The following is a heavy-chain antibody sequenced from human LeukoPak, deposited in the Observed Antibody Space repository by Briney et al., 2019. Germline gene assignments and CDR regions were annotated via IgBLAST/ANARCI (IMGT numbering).Heavy chain of an antibody. CDR2: IYHSGST. CDR3: AREPRKALPGYSSSWYVYYYYGMDV. D-gene: IGHD6-13*01. Sequence: PSETLSLTCAVSGGSISSINWWSWVRQPPGKGREWIGEIYHSGSTNYNPSLKSRVTISVDKSKNQFSLKPSSVTAADTAVYYCAREPRKALPGYSSSWYVYYYYGMDVWGKGTTVTVSS. V-gene: IGHV4-4*02. CDR1: GGSISSINW. J-gene: IGHJ6*04.